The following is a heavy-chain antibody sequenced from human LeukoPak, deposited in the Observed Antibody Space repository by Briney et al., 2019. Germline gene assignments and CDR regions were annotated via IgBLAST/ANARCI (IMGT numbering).Heavy chain of an antibody. CDR3: ARDAGGDFDY. Sequence: SETLSLTCAVYGGSFSGYYWSGIGQPPGKGLEWIGEINHSGSTNYNPSLKSRVTISIDTSKNQFSLKLSSVTAADTAFYYCARDAGGDFDYWGQGTLVTVSS. D-gene: IGHD2-21*01. CDR2: INHSGST. CDR1: GGSFSGYY. J-gene: IGHJ4*02. V-gene: IGHV4-34*01.